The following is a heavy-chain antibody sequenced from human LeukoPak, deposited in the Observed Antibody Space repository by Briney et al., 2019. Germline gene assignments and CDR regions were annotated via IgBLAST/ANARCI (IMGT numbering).Heavy chain of an antibody. Sequence: PGGSLRLSCAASGFTFDDYAMHWVRQAPGKGLEWVSGISWNSGSIGYADSVKGRFTISRDNAKNSLYLQMNSLRAEDMALYYCAKGGASVTTRLELDYWGQGTLVTVSS. CDR3: AKGGASVTTRLELDY. CDR1: GFTFDDYA. D-gene: IGHD4-11*01. CDR2: ISWNSGSI. V-gene: IGHV3-9*03. J-gene: IGHJ4*02.